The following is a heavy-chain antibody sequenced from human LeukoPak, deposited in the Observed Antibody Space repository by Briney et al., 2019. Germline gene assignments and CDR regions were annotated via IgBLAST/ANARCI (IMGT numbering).Heavy chain of an antibody. CDR1: GYTFTSYG. CDR3: ARGVGYCSSTSCYSVHDAFDI. D-gene: IGHD2-2*02. V-gene: IGHV1-18*01. CDR2: ISAYNGNT. Sequence: ASVKVSCKASGYTFTSYGISWVRQAPGQGLEWMGWISAYNGNTNYAQKLQGRVTMTTDTSTSTAYMELRSLRSDDTAVYYCARGVGYCSSTSCYSVHDAFDIWGQGTMVTVSS. J-gene: IGHJ3*02.